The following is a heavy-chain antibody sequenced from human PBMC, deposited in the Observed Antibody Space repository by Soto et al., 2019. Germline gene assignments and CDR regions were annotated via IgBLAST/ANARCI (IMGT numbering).Heavy chain of an antibody. D-gene: IGHD2-15*01. CDR2: IYHSGST. CDR1: GTSISITFW. Sequence: PSETLSLTCAVSGTSISITFWWTSFRQHPGKGLEWIGEIYHSGSTKYNPTLKSRVTISVDKSNNQFSLELRAVTAADTAVYYCATLPPRIVVVKTEIPTWGQGTLVTSPQ. CDR3: ATLPPRIVVVKTEIPT. V-gene: IGHV4-4*02. J-gene: IGHJ5*02.